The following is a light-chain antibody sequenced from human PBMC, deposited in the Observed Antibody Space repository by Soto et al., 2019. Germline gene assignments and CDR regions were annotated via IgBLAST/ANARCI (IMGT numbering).Light chain of an antibody. CDR2: DVS. V-gene: IGLV2-14*01. Sequence: QSVLTQPASVSGSPGQSITISCTGTSSDVGGYNYVSWYQQHPGKAPKLMIYDVSNRPSGVSNRFSGSKPGNTASLTISGLQAEDEADYYCSSYTSSSTLPFGTGTKVTVL. J-gene: IGLJ1*01. CDR3: SSYTSSSTLP. CDR1: SSDVGGYNY.